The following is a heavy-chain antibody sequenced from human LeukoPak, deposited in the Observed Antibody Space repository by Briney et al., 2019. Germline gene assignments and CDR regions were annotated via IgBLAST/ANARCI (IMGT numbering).Heavy chain of an antibody. Sequence: NSGGSLRLSCAASGFTFSSYRMTWVRQAPGKGLEWVSSISSSSSYIYYADSVKGRFTISRDNAKNSLYLQMNSLRAEDTAVYYCARGRVGATSYYFDYWGQGTLVTVSS. CDR3: ARGRVGATSYYFDY. CDR2: ISSSSSYI. CDR1: GFTFSSYR. J-gene: IGHJ4*02. D-gene: IGHD1-26*01. V-gene: IGHV3-21*01.